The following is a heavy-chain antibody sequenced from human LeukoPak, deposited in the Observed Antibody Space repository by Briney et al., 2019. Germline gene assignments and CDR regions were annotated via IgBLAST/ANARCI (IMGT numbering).Heavy chain of an antibody. V-gene: IGHV3-7*04. J-gene: IGHJ4*02. CDR2: IKQDGSEK. D-gene: IGHD3-3*01. CDR1: GFTFSSYE. CDR3: ARGLFAYDY. Sequence: GGSLRLSCAASGFTFSSYEMNWVRQAPGKGLEWVANIKQDGSEKYYVDSVKGRFTISRDNAKNSLYLQMNSLRAEDTAVYYCARGLFAYDYWGQGTLVTVSS.